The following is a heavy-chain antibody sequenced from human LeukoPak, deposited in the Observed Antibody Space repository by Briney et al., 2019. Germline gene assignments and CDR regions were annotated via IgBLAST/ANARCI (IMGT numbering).Heavy chain of an antibody. J-gene: IGHJ6*03. Sequence: ASVKVSCKASGYTFTSYDINWVRQATGQGLEWMGWMNPNSGNTGYAQKFQGRVIMTRNTSISTAYMELSSLRSEDTAVYYCARVIQRITIFGVATIRHYYYYMDVWGKGTTVTVSS. CDR1: GYTFTSYD. CDR3: ARVIQRITIFGVATIRHYYYYMDV. CDR2: MNPNSGNT. D-gene: IGHD3-3*01. V-gene: IGHV1-8*01.